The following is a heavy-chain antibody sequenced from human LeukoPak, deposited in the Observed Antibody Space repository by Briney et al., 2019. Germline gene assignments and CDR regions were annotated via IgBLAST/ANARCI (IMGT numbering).Heavy chain of an antibody. Sequence: ASVKVSCKASGYTFTGYYMHWVRQAPGQGLEWMGWINPNSGGTNYAQKFQGRVTMTRDASISTAYMELSSLRSEDTAVYYCATTFTVTTLMDVWGKGTTVTVSS. V-gene: IGHV1-2*02. J-gene: IGHJ6*04. D-gene: IGHD4-17*01. CDR2: INPNSGGT. CDR1: GYTFTGYY. CDR3: ATTFTVTTLMDV.